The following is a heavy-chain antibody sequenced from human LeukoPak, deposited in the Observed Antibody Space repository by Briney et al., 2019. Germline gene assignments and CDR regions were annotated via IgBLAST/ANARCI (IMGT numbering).Heavy chain of an antibody. J-gene: IGHJ6*02. V-gene: IGHV3-48*02. CDR1: GFTFSNYS. Sequence: GGSLRLSCAASGFTFSNYSMNWVRQAPGKGLEWVSYISSRSSNIYYADSVKGRFTISRDNAKNSLHLQMNSLRDEDTAVYYCARIPGGYYYAMDVWGQGTTVTVSS. CDR2: ISSRSSNI. CDR3: ARIPGGYYYAMDV. D-gene: IGHD3-16*01.